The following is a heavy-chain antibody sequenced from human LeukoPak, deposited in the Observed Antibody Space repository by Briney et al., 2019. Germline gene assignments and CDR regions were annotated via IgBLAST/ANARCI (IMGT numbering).Heavy chain of an antibody. CDR2: INPNSGGT. Sequence: ASVSFLCEASGYTFTRHYMHWVRHPPAQGFEWMGGINPNSGGTNYAQKFQGRVTMTRDTSISKAYMELSRLRSGDTAVYYCAMAKDGSGRGLYYFDYWGQGTLVTVSS. J-gene: IGHJ4*02. D-gene: IGHD3-10*01. CDR1: GYTFTRHY. V-gene: IGHV1-2*02. CDR3: AMAKDGSGRGLYYFDY.